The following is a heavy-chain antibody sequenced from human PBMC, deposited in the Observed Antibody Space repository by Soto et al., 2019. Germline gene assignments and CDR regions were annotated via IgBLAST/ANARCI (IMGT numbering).Heavy chain of an antibody. J-gene: IGHJ6*02. CDR1: GYYFTSYA. V-gene: IGHV1-3*05. CDR2: INDGNGNT. Sequence: QVQLVQSGAEEKKPGASVKVSCKASGYYFTSYAMHWVRQAPGQRLEWMGWINDGNGNTNYSQKFKGRVTSTRDTSASTAYKELSSLRSEDTAVYYSARDPSYYCMDAWGQGTTVTVSS. CDR3: ARDPSYYCMDA.